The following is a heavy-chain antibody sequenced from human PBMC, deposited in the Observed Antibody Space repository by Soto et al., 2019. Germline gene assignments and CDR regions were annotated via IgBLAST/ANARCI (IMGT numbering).Heavy chain of an antibody. CDR2: ISAYNGNT. CDR1: GYTFTSYG. Sequence: QVQLVQSGAEVKKPGASVKVSYKASGYTFTSYGISWVRQAPGQGLEWMGWISAYNGNTNYAQKLQGRVTMTTDTSTSTAYMELRSLRSDDTAVYYCARESGGYRINYYYYYGMDVWGQGTTVTVSS. CDR3: ARESGGYRINYYYYYGMDV. D-gene: IGHD3-22*01. V-gene: IGHV1-18*01. J-gene: IGHJ6*02.